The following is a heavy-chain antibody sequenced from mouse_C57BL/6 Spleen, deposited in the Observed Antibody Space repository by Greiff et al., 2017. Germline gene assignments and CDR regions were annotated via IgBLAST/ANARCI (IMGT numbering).Heavy chain of an antibody. CDR3: ARHDGYYYFDY. CDR2: IYPGDGDT. CDR1: GYAFSSYW. J-gene: IGHJ2*01. Sequence: VQLVESGAELVKPGASVKISCKASGYAFSSYWMNWVKQRPGKGLEWIGQIYPGDGDTNYNGKFKGKATLTADKSSSTAYMQLSSLTSEDSAVYFCARHDGYYYFDYWGQGTTLTVSS. D-gene: IGHD2-3*01. V-gene: IGHV1-80*01.